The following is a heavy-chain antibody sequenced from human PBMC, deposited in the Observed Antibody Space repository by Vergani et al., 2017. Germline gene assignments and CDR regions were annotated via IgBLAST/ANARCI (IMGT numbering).Heavy chain of an antibody. CDR1: GFTVSSNY. CDR2: IYSGGST. Sequence: EVQLVETGGGLIQPGGSLRLSCAASGFTVSSNYMSWVRQAPGKGLEWVSVIYSGGSTYYADSVKGRFTISRDNSKNTLYLQMNSLRAEETAVYYCAREVLGYSGYERYYYYMDVWGKGTTVTVSS. CDR3: AREVLGYSGYERYYYYMDV. D-gene: IGHD5-12*01. J-gene: IGHJ6*03. V-gene: IGHV3-53*02.